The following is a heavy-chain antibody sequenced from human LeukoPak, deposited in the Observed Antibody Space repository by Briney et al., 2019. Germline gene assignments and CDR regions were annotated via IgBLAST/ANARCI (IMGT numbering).Heavy chain of an antibody. CDR1: GFTFSSYG. J-gene: IGHJ4*02. CDR3: ARAGNSVRSALDY. CDR2: IWYDGSNK. Sequence: GGSLRLSCAASGFTFSSYGMHWVRQAPGKGLEWVAVIWYDGSNKYYADSVKGRFTISRDDSKNTLYLQMNSLRAEDTAVCYCARAGNSVRSALDYWGQGTLVTVSS. V-gene: IGHV3-33*01. D-gene: IGHD4-23*01.